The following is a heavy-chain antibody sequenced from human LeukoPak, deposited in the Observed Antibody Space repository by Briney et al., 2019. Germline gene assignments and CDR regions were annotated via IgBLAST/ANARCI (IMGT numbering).Heavy chain of an antibody. V-gene: IGHV4-34*01. D-gene: IGHD5-18*01. J-gene: IGHJ4*02. CDR2: INHSGST. Sequence: SETLSLTCAVYGGSFSGYYWSWIRQPPGKGLEWIGEINHSGSTNYNPSLKSRVTISVDTSKNQISLKLSSVTAADTAVYYCATERGYSYGYSNWGQGTLVTVSS. CDR3: ATERGYSYGYSN. CDR1: GGSFSGYY.